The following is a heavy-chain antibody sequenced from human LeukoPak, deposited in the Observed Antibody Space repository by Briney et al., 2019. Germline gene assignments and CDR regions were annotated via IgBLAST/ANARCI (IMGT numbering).Heavy chain of an antibody. V-gene: IGHV3-48*02. D-gene: IGHD6-19*01. CDR1: GFTFSRKT. J-gene: IGHJ6*01. CDR3: ARDNGMTSGWYAGRIDYLHGMDV. CDR2: ISSDIGII. Sequence: GGSLRLSCAASGFTFSRKTMNWVRQAPGKGLGWGSYISSDIGIIYYADSGRGRFTIFRDNAKNSLDLQMNSLKDEDTAVYYCARDNGMTSGWYAGRIDYLHGMDVWGQGTTVTVSS.